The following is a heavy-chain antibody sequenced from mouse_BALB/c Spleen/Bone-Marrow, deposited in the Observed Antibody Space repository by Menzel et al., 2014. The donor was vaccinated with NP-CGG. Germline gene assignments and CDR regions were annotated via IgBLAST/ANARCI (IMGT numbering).Heavy chain of an antibody. CDR1: GYTFTSYW. J-gene: IGHJ2*01. V-gene: IGHV1-5*01. CDR2: IYPGNSDT. Sequence: EVQLQESGTVLARPGASVKMSCKASGYTFTSYWMHWVKQRPGQGLEWIGTIYPGNSDTTYNQKFKGKAKLTAVTSTSTAYMELSSLTNEDSAVYYCTTLARNYFDYWGQGTTRTVSS. CDR3: TTLARNYFDY.